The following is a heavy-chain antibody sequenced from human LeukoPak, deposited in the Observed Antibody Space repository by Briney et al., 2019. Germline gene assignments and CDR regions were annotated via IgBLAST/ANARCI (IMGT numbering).Heavy chain of an antibody. J-gene: IGHJ5*02. V-gene: IGHV4-34*01. Sequence: SETLSLTCAVYGGSFSGYYWSWIRQPPGKGLEWIGEINHSGSTNYNPSLKSRVTISVDTSKNQFSLKLSSVTAADTAVYYCAKGPYCTNGVCYPTRWFDPWGQGTLVTVSS. D-gene: IGHD2-8*01. CDR1: GGSFSGYY. CDR3: AKGPYCTNGVCYPTRWFDP. CDR2: INHSGST.